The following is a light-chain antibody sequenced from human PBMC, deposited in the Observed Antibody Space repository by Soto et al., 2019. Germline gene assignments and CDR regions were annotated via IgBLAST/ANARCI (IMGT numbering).Light chain of an antibody. CDR2: EAS. J-gene: IGKJ1*01. Sequence: DFQMTQSPSSLSASVGDRVTITCRASQDISDHLAWYQHKPGKVPNLLIYEASTLQSGVPSRFSGGGSGTDFTLTISSLQPKDVATYYCQKYDRDPRTFGQGTKVVLK. CDR1: QDISDH. CDR3: QKYDRDPRT. V-gene: IGKV1-27*01.